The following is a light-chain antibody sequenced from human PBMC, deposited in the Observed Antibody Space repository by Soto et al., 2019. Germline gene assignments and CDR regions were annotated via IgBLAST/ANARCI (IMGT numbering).Light chain of an antibody. CDR3: QTWGTGILV. CDR2: LNSDGSH. V-gene: IGLV4-69*01. J-gene: IGLJ2*01. CDR1: SGHSSYA. Sequence: QTVVTQSPSASASLGASVKLTCTLSSGHSSYAIAWHRQQPEKGPRYLMKLNSDGSHSKGDGIPDRFSGSSSGAERYLTISSLQSEDEADYYCQTWGTGILVFGGGTKLTVL.